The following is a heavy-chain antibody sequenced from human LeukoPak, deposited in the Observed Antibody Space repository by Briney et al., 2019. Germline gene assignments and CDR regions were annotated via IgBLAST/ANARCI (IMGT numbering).Heavy chain of an antibody. CDR2: IYYSGST. J-gene: IGHJ4*02. CDR3: ARYCSGGSCYSGQFDY. D-gene: IGHD2-15*01. CDR1: GGSISGYY. Sequence: KTSETLSLTCSVSGGSISGYYWSWIRQPPGKGLEWIGYIYYSGSTSYNPSLKSRVTISLDTSKKQFSLKLTSVTAADTAVYYCARYCSGGSCYSGQFDYWGQGTLVTASS. V-gene: IGHV4-59*08.